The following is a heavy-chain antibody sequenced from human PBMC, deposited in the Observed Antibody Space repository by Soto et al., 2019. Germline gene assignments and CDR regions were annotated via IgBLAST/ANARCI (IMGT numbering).Heavy chain of an antibody. J-gene: IGHJ3*02. CDR1: GDSVSSNSAA. CDR2: TYYRSKWYN. Sequence: SQTLSLTCAISGDSVSSNSAAWNWIRQSPSRGLEWLGRTYYRSKWYNDYAVSVKSRITINPDTSKNQFSLQLNSVTPEDTAVYYCARVGICSGGSSYGTEAGAFDIWGQGTMVTVS. CDR3: ARVGICSGGSSYGTEAGAFDI. V-gene: IGHV6-1*01. D-gene: IGHD2-15*01.